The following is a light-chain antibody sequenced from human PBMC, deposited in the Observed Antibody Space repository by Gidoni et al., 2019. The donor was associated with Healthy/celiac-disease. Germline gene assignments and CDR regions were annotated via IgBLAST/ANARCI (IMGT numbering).Light chain of an antibody. J-gene: IGKJ1*01. V-gene: IGKV1-39*01. CDR2: AAS. Sequence: EIQMTQSPSSLSASVGERVTITCRASQSISSYLNWYQQKPGKAPTLLIYAASSWQSGVPPRFSGSGSGTDFTLTISSLEPEDFATYYCQQSYSTPQTFGEGTKVEIK. CDR1: QSISSY. CDR3: QQSYSTPQT.